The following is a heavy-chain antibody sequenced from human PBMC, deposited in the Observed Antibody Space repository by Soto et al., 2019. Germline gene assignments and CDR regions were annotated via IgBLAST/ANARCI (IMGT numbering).Heavy chain of an antibody. CDR2: INWNSGSI. CDR1: GFTFDDYA. J-gene: IGHJ1*01. Sequence: SLRLYCAASGFTFDDYALHWVRQGPGKGLEWVSGINWNSGSIGYGDSVKGRFAISRDNAKNTLHLQMNSLSAEDTAFYYCVKDESINWYSGHFRHWGQGTLVTVSS. V-gene: IGHV3-9*01. D-gene: IGHD6-13*01. CDR3: VKDESINWYSGHFRH.